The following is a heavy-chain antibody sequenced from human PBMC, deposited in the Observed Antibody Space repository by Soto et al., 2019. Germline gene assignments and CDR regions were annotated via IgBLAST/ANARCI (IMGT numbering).Heavy chain of an antibody. CDR3: ARDGGEGIAAAGSWFEP. CDR1: GYTFTCYG. CDR2: ISAYNGNT. J-gene: IGHJ5*02. Sequence: ASVKVSCKASGYTFTCYGISWVRQAPGQGLEWMGWISAYNGNTNYAQKLQGRVTMTTDTSTSTAYMELRSLRSDDTAVYYCARDGGEGIAAAGSWFEPWGQGTLVTVSS. V-gene: IGHV1-18*01. D-gene: IGHD6-13*01.